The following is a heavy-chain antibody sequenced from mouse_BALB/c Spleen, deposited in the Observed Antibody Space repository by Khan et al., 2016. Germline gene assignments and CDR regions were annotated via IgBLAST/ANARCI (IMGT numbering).Heavy chain of an antibody. CDR3: ARYGYYAIDY. CDR1: GYSITSGYS. CDR2: MHSSGST. D-gene: IGHD1-1*02. Sequence: EVQLQESGPDLVKPSQSLSLTCTVTGYSITSGYSWHWIRQFPGNKLEWMGYMHSSGSTNYSPSLTSRISITRDTYNNQFFLQLSSYTTEDTATYYCARYGYYAIDYWGQGTSVTVSS. V-gene: IGHV3-1*02. J-gene: IGHJ4*01.